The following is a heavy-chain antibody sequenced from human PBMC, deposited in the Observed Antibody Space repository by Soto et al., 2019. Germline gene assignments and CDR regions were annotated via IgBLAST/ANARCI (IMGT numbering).Heavy chain of an antibody. V-gene: IGHV3-23*01. D-gene: IGHD5-12*01. CDR2: ISGSGGNK. CDR3: AKAFPVGVATISDAFDI. CDR1: GFTFSSYG. J-gene: IGHJ3*02. Sequence: GGSLRLSCAASGFTFSSYGMSWVRQAPGKGLEWGSTISGSGGNKYYVDSVKGRFTISRDNSKNTLYLQMNSLRAEETAVYYCAKAFPVGVATISDAFDIWVHGTMVTVSS.